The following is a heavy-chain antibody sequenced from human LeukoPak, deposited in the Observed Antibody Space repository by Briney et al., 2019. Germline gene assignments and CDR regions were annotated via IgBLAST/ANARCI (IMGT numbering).Heavy chain of an antibody. CDR1: GYIFTGYY. CDR3: ARDNVVTALDY. CDR2: INPSGGST. D-gene: IGHD4-23*01. J-gene: IGHJ4*02. Sequence: ASVKVSCKASGYIFTGYYMHWVRQAPGQGLEWMGIINPSGGSTSYAQKFQGRVTMTRDTSTSTVYMELSSLRSEDTAVYYCARDNVVTALDYWGQGTLVTVSS. V-gene: IGHV1-46*01.